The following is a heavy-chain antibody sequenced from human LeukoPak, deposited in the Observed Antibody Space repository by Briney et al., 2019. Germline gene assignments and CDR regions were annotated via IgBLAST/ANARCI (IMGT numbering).Heavy chain of an antibody. CDR2: IYYSGST. CDR1: GGSISSYY. V-gene: IGHV4-59*01. CDR3: ARLNAGGSYYFDY. D-gene: IGHD2-15*01. J-gene: IGHJ4*02. Sequence: SETLSLTCTVSGGSISSYYWSWIRQPPGKGLEWIEYIYYSGSTNYNPSLKSRVTISVDTSKNQFSLKLTSVTAADTAVYYCARLNAGGSYYFDYWGQGTLVTVSS.